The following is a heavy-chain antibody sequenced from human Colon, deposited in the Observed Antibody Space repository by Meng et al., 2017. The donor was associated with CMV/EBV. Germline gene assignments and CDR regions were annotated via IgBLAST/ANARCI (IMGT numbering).Heavy chain of an antibody. CDR1: GYTFTNVG. CDR3: ARELARGGY. Sequence: VELVQVGGEVKKPGASVKVSCKTSGYTFTNVGSSWVRQAPGQGLEWMAYISPYNGDTNYAQRFQGRVALTTDTSTSTVYMELGSLTSDDTAMYYCARELARGGYWGQGTLVTVSS. J-gene: IGHJ4*02. V-gene: IGHV1-18*01. CDR2: ISPYNGDT.